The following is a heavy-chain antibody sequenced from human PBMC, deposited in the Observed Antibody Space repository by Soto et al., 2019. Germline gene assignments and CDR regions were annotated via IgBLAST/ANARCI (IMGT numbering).Heavy chain of an antibody. CDR2: INAGNGNT. J-gene: IGHJ6*02. V-gene: IGHV1-3*01. CDR1: GYTFTSYG. Sequence: ASVKVSWKASGYTFTSYGMYWVRQAPGQRREWMGWINAGNGNTKYSQKFQGRVTITRDTSASTAYMELSSLRSEDTAVYYCARGSGSSWYYYYYGMDVSGQGTTVTVSS. D-gene: IGHD6-13*01. CDR3: ARGSGSSWYYYYYGMDV.